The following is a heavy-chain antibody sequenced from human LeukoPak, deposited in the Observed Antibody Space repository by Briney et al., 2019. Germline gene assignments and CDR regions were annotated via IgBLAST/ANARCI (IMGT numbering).Heavy chain of an antibody. CDR3: ARDPVLDDYGGNSPY. Sequence: GGSLRLSYAASGFTFSSYWMHWVRQAPGKGLVWVSRINIDGSSTTYADSVKGRFTISRNNAKDTLYLQMNSLRAEDTAVYYCARDPVLDDYGGNSPYWDQGTLVTVSS. CDR1: GFTFSSYW. D-gene: IGHD4-23*01. CDR2: INIDGSST. V-gene: IGHV3-74*01. J-gene: IGHJ4*02.